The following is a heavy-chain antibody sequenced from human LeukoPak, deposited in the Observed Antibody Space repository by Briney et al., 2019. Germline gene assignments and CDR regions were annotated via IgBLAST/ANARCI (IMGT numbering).Heavy chain of an antibody. CDR1: GFPFSSYW. Sequence: GGSLRLSCVASGFPFSSYWMTWVRQAPGKGLEWVANIKQDGSKKSYVDSVKGRFTISRDNAKNSLYLQMHSLRAEDTAIYYCTRVGYIDEGIDYWGQGTLVTVSS. V-gene: IGHV3-7*04. CDR3: TRVGYIDEGIDY. J-gene: IGHJ4*02. CDR2: IKQDGSKK. D-gene: IGHD5-24*01.